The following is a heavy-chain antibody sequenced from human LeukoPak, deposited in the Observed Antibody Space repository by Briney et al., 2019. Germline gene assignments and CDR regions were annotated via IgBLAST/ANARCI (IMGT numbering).Heavy chain of an antibody. D-gene: IGHD1-26*01. CDR3: ARQGGSYSPFGF. Sequence: SETLSLTRTVSGGSINNYYWSWIRQPPGKGLEWIGYIFSSGNTYYNPSLKSRVTMSVDTSKNQFSLKLTSVTDAYTAVYYCARQGGSYSPFGFWGQGTLVTVSS. CDR2: IFSSGNT. CDR1: GGSINNYY. V-gene: IGHV4-59*08. J-gene: IGHJ4*02.